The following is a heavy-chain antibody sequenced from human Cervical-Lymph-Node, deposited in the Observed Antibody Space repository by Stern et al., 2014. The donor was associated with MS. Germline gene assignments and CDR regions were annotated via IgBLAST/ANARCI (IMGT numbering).Heavy chain of an antibody. CDR2: IVPIFVKA. V-gene: IGHV1-69*01. CDR1: GGAFGNFA. Sequence: QVQLVQSGAEVKKPGSSVMVSGRASGGAFGNFAVNWVRQATGRRPEWMGGIVPIFVKATYAPRFQGRLTITADDSTSTAYMELNSLTSDDTAVYFCAREAIVHSGTFDFWGQGTLVTVSS. J-gene: IGHJ4*02. CDR3: AREAIVHSGTFDF. D-gene: IGHD5-12*01.